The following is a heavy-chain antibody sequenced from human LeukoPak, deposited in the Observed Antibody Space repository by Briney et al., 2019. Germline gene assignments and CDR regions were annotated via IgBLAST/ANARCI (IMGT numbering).Heavy chain of an antibody. CDR3: ARDSGNFHYDMDV. CDR1: GYSFKSHH. Sequence: GASVKVSCKTSGYSFKSHHVHWVRQAPGQGLDWMGVKFSHDGTTSYTQNFQGRLTMTRDTSTSTVYMELSSLRSEDTAVYHCARDSGNFHYDMDVWGQGTTVIVSS. CDR2: KFSHDGTT. J-gene: IGHJ6*02. D-gene: IGHD3-10*01. V-gene: IGHV1-46*02.